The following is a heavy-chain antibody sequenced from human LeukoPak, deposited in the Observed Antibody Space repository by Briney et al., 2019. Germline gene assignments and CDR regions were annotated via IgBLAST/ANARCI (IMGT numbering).Heavy chain of an antibody. Sequence: GGSLRLSCAASGFTFSTYTMNWVRQAPGKGLEWVSSISSSSSDIYYADSVKGRFTISRDNAKNSLYLKMNSLRAEDRAVYYCARAMVATNWYFDYWGQGTLVTVSS. CDR3: ARAMVATNWYFDY. CDR1: GFTFSTYT. J-gene: IGHJ4*02. D-gene: IGHD5-12*01. CDR2: ISSSSSDI. V-gene: IGHV3-21*01.